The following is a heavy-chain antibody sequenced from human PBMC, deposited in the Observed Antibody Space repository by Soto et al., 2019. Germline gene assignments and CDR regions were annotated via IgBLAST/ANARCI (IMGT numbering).Heavy chain of an antibody. CDR1: GGSISSSSYY. Sequence: SETLSLTCTVSGGSISSSSYYWGWIRQPPGKGLEWIGSIYYSGSTYYNPSLKSRVTISVDTSKNQFSLKLSSVTAADTAVYYCARHWDGQFDFDYWGQGTLVTVSS. D-gene: IGHD1-26*01. CDR2: IYYSGST. V-gene: IGHV4-39*01. J-gene: IGHJ4*02. CDR3: ARHWDGQFDFDY.